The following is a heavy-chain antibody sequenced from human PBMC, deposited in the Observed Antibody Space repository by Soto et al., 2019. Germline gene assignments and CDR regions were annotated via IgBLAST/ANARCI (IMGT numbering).Heavy chain of an antibody. D-gene: IGHD1-26*01. CDR1: AFSFRTYA. CDR2: ISGSDGT. Sequence: EVQLLESGGGLVQPGGSLRLSCAASAFSFRTYAMSWVRQAPGMGLEWVSAISGSDGTFYADSVKGRFTISRDNSKNTVYLQMNSLRSEDTAVYYCARGTGGATSSGKDHFDYWGQGTLVPVSS. V-gene: IGHV3-23*01. CDR3: ARGTGGATSSGKDHFDY. J-gene: IGHJ4*02.